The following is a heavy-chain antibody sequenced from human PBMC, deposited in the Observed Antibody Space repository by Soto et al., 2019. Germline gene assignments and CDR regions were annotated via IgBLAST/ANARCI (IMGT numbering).Heavy chain of an antibody. J-gene: IGHJ6*02. CDR1: GFTFSSYA. Sequence: QVQLVESGGGVVQPGRSLRLSCAASGFTFSSYAMHWDRQAPGKGLEWVAVISYDGSNKYYADSVKGRFTISRDNSKNTLYLQMNSLRAEDTAVYYCARARRGYYDSSGPYYYYGMDVWGQGTTVTVSS. V-gene: IGHV3-30-3*01. CDR3: ARARRGYYDSSGPYYYYGMDV. D-gene: IGHD3-22*01. CDR2: ISYDGSNK.